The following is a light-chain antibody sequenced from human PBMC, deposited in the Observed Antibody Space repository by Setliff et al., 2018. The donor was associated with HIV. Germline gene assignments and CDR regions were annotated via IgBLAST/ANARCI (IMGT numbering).Light chain of an antibody. V-gene: IGLV2-14*03. CDR2: DVN. Sequence: QSALTQPASVSGSPGQSITISCTGTSSDVGGYNYVSWYQQHPGKAPKLMIYDVNNRPSGVSNRFSGSKSGNTASLTISGLQAEDEADYYCSSYTSCSTLVYVFGSGTKVTVL. CDR3: SSYTSCSTLVYV. J-gene: IGLJ1*01. CDR1: SSDVGGYNY.